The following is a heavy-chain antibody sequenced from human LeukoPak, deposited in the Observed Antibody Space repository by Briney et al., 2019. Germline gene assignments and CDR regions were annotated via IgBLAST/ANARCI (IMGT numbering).Heavy chain of an antibody. D-gene: IGHD3-3*01. V-gene: IGHV3-23*01. Sequence: PWGSLRFSCAASGFTVSSYAMSWVRPAPGKGLVWGSAISGSGGSTYYADSVKGRFTISRDNSKNTLYLQMNSLRAEDTAVYYGAKDIEAFTIFGLDVWGQGTTATVSS. CDR1: GFTVSSYA. CDR3: AKDIEAFTIFGLDV. J-gene: IGHJ6*02. CDR2: ISGSGGST.